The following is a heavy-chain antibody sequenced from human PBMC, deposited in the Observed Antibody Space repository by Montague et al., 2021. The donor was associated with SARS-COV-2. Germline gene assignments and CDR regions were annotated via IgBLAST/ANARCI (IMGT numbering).Heavy chain of an antibody. CDR2: IYSGGSDS. J-gene: IGHJ4*02. V-gene: IGHV3-23*03. Sequence: SLRLSCAASGFTFNYYVMSWVRQAPGKGLEWVSVIYSGGSDSYFADSVKGRFTVSRDNSKSTHYLHMHSLGVDDTAVYYCARARDSAHFYFDSWGQGTLVTVS. CDR1: GFTFNYYV. CDR3: ARARDSAHFYFDS. D-gene: IGHD1-26*01.